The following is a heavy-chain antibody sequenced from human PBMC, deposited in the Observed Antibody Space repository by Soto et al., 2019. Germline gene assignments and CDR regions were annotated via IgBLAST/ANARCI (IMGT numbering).Heavy chain of an antibody. CDR2: INPNSGGT. CDR3: ARGGESSGYYFDY. D-gene: IGHD2-21*01. V-gene: IGHV1-2*04. J-gene: IGHJ4*02. CDR1: GYTFTGYY. Sequence: GASVKVSCKASGYTFTGYYMHWVRHAPGQGLEWMGWINPNSGGTNYAQKFQGWVTMTRDTSISTAYMELSRLRSDDTAVYYCARGGESSGYYFDYWGQGTLVTVSS.